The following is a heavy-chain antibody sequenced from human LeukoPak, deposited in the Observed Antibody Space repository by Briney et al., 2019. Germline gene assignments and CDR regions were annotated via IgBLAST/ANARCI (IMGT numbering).Heavy chain of an antibody. Sequence: GGSLRLSCIASGFTLSAYTMNWVRQAPGKGLEWVSTLTRGGDNDIHYADSVKGRFTISRDNSKNSLYLQMNSLKVEDTAVYYCAKQYSSGWYSDYWGQGTLVTVSS. V-gene: IGHV3-21*04. J-gene: IGHJ4*02. CDR2: LTRGGDNDI. CDR3: AKQYSSGWYSDY. CDR1: GFTLSAYT. D-gene: IGHD6-19*01.